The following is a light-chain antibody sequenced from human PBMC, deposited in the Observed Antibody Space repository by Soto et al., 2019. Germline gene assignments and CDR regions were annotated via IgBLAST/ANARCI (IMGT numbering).Light chain of an antibody. CDR2: AAS. V-gene: IGKV1-39*01. CDR3: QKSYSSPYT. J-gene: IGKJ2*01. CDR1: QSISSY. Sequence: DIQMTQSPSSLSASVGDRVPITCRASQSISSYLNWYQQKPGKAPELLIYAASNLKSGVSSRFSGSGSGTDFTLSISSLQPEDFASYHCQKSYSSPYTFGQGTKLEIK.